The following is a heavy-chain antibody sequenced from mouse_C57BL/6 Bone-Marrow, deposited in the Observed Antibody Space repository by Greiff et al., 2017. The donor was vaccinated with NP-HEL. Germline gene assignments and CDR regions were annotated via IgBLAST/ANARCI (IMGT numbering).Heavy chain of an antibody. CDR3: TFYSNFFAY. V-gene: IGHV14-4*01. D-gene: IGHD2-5*01. CDR1: GFNIKDDY. Sequence: VQLQQSGAELVRPGASVKLSCTASGFNIKDDYMHWVKQRPEQGLEWIGWIDPENGDPEYASKFQGKATITADTSSHTAYLQLSSLTSEDTAVYYCTFYSNFFAYWGQGTLVTVSA. CDR2: IDPENGDP. J-gene: IGHJ3*01.